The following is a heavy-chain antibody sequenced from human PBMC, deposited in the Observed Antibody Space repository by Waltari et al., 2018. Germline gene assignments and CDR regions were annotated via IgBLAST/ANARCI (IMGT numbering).Heavy chain of an antibody. D-gene: IGHD6-13*01. Sequence: QVQLQESGPGLVKPSETLSLTCTVSGGSISSHYWSWIRQPPGKGLEWIGYIYYSGSTNYNPSLKSRVTLSVDTSKNQFSLKVGSVTAADTAVYYCARVKAAAVFDYWGQGTLGTVSS. CDR3: ARVKAAAVFDY. V-gene: IGHV4-59*11. J-gene: IGHJ4*02. CDR2: IYYSGST. CDR1: GGSISSHY.